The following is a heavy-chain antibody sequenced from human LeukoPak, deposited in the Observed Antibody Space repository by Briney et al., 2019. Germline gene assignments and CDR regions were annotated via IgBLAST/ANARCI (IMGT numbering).Heavy chain of an antibody. D-gene: IGHD2-2*01. J-gene: IGHJ5*02. CDR3: ARGGPDIVVVPAAWRWFDP. Sequence: SETLSLTCTVSGGSISSYYWSWLRQPDGKGLEWIGRIYTSGSTNYNPSLKSRVTILVDTSKNQFSLKLSSVTAADTAVYYCARGGPDIVVVPAAWRWFDPWGQGTLVTVSS. CDR1: GGSISSYY. V-gene: IGHV4-4*07. CDR2: IYTSGST.